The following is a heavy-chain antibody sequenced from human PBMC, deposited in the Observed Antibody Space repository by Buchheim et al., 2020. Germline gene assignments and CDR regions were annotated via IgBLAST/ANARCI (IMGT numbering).Heavy chain of an antibody. V-gene: IGHV3-7*01. CDR2: IKQDGSEK. D-gene: IGHD6-19*01. J-gene: IGHJ4*02. CDR1: GFASSSYW. Sequence: VQLVESGGGLVQPGGSLRLSCAASGFASSSYWMSWVRQAPGKGLEWVAKIKQDGSEKNNVDSVKGRFTISRDNAKNSLYLRMNSLGPEDTSVYYCASGGWYPDYWGQGTL. CDR3: ASGGWYPDY.